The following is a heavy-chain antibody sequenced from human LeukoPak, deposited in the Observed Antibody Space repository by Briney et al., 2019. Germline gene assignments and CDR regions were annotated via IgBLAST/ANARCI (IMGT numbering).Heavy chain of an antibody. CDR3: ARVSGSGSHFDY. Sequence: GGSLRLSCAASGFTFSDFWMHWVRQAPEKGLVWVSRIKSDGTTTTYADSVRGRFTISRDNAKNTLYLQMNSLRAEDTAEYYCARVSGSGSHFDYWGQGTLVTVSS. V-gene: IGHV3-74*03. J-gene: IGHJ4*02. CDR1: GFTFSDFW. D-gene: IGHD3-10*01. CDR2: IKSDGTTT.